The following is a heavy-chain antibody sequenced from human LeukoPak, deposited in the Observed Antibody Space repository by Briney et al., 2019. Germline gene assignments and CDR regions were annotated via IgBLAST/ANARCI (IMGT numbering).Heavy chain of an antibody. CDR2: IYSGGET. CDR3: ARDLEGVAGTGGYYTYYCHMDV. D-gene: IGHD6-19*01. J-gene: IGHJ6*03. Sequence: GGSLRLSCAASGFTVSSNYMTWVRQAPGKGLEWVSLIYSGGETHYADSVKDRFTISRDNSKNTLYLQMNSLRAEDTAVYYCARDLEGVAGTGGYYTYYCHMDVWGKGTTVTVSS. V-gene: IGHV3-53*01. CDR1: GFTVSSNY.